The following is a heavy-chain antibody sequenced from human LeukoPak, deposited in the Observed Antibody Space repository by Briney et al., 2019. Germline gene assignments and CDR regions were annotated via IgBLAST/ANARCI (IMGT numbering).Heavy chain of an antibody. CDR1: GGSISSGDYY. J-gene: IGHJ5*02. V-gene: IGHV4-30-4*01. CDR3: ARSPTTGSSWDTNWFDP. D-gene: IGHD6-13*01. CDR2: IYYSGST. Sequence: PSETLSLTCTLSGGSISSGDYYRSWIRQPPGKGLEWIGYIYYSGSTYYNPSLKSRVTISVDTSKNQFSLKLSSVTAADTAVYYCARSPTTGSSWDTNWFDPWGQGTLVTVSS.